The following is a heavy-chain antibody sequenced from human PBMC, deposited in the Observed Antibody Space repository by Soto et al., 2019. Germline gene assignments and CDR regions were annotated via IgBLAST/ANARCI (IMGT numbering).Heavy chain of an antibody. V-gene: IGHV3-73*01. CDR1: GFTFSGSA. Sequence: HPWGSLRLSCAASGFTFSGSAMHWVRQASGKGLEWVGRIRSKANSYATAYAASVKGRFTISRDDSKNTAYLQMNSLETEDTAVYYCTRHGSVITRTTRYYYMDVWGKGTTVTVSS. CDR3: TRHGSVITRTTRYYYMDV. D-gene: IGHD1-7*01. J-gene: IGHJ6*03. CDR2: IRSKANSYAT.